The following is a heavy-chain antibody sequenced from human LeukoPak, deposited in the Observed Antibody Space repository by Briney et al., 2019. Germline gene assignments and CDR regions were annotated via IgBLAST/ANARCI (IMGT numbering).Heavy chain of an antibody. D-gene: IGHD6-13*01. Sequence: GGSLRLSCAASGFTFSSYAIHWVRQSPGKGLEWVAVISDDGRDKYYADSVKGRFTISRDNSKNTLYLQMNSLRAEDTAVYYCARGAEAETSPLDYWGQGTLVTVSS. J-gene: IGHJ4*02. CDR2: ISDDGRDK. CDR1: GFTFSSYA. CDR3: ARGAEAETSPLDY. V-gene: IGHV3-30*04.